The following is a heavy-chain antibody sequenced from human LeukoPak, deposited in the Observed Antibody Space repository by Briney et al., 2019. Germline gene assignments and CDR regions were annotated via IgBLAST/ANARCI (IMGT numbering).Heavy chain of an antibody. D-gene: IGHD1-26*01. Sequence: GGSLRLSCTASGFTFGDYAMSWVRQAPGKGLEWVGFIRTKAYGGTTEYAASVKGRFTISRDDSKSIVYLQMNSLKTEDTAVYYCARELSGSYYDFDYWGQGTVVTVSS. V-gene: IGHV3-49*04. CDR2: IRTKAYGGTT. J-gene: IGHJ4*02. CDR3: ARELSGSYYDFDY. CDR1: GFTFGDYA.